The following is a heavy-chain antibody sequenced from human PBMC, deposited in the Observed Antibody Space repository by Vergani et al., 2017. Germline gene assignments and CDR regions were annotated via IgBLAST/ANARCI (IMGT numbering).Heavy chain of an antibody. J-gene: IGHJ5*02. V-gene: IGHV4-31*03. Sequence: QVQLQESGPGLVKPSQTLYLTCSVSGDSISSGVYYWNWIRQHPGKGLEWIGSLSTTGGATHAGHNPSLKGRVSISVGTSKSQFSLRLTSVTAADSAIYYXAGDTHSWQRADRWGQGLLVSVSS. D-gene: IGHD6-13*01. CDR3: AGDTHSWQRADR. CDR2: LSTTGGA. CDR1: GDSISSGVYY.